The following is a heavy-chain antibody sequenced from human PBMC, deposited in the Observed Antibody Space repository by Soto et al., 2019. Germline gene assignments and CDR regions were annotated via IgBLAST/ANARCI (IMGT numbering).Heavy chain of an antibody. CDR1: GFSVSSKY. J-gene: IGHJ4*02. CDR3: VQTTGWPGFAF. V-gene: IGHV3-53*01. CDR2: IYGGGTT. Sequence: EVQLVESGGGLIQPGGSLRLSCAASGFSVSSKYMTWVRQAPGKGLEWVSVIYGGGTTYNADSVKGRFTISRDNSKNTLYLQTNSLRAEDTAVYYCVQTTGWPGFAFWGQGTLVTVSS. D-gene: IGHD6-19*01.